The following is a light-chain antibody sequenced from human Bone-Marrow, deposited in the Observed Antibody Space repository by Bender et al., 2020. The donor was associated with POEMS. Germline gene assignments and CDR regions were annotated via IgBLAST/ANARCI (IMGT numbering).Light chain of an antibody. V-gene: IGLV2-23*01. Sequence: QSALTQPPSASGSPGQSVTISCSGTSSDLGDYNFVSWYQWHPGKAPKLIIYETTLRPSGFSSRFSCFKSQNTASLTISRLQADDEAVYYCSSYTESYTLFGGGTTLPVL. CDR1: SSDLGDYNF. CDR2: ETT. CDR3: SSYTESYTL. J-gene: IGLJ3*02.